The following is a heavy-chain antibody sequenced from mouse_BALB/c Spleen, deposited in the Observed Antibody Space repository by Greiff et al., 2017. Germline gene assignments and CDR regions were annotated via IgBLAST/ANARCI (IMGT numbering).Heavy chain of an antibody. D-gene: IGHD1-1*01. CDR1: GYAFSSSW. V-gene: IGHV1-82*01. CDR2: IYPGDGDT. CDR3: AKGYYGSKGGSYAMDY. Sequence: VQLQQSGPELVKPGASVKISCKASGYAFSSSWMNWVKQRPGQGLEWIGRIYPGDGDTNYNGKFKGKATLTADKSSSTAYMQLSSLTSVDSAVYFCAKGYYGSKGGSYAMDYWGQGTSVTVSS. J-gene: IGHJ4*01.